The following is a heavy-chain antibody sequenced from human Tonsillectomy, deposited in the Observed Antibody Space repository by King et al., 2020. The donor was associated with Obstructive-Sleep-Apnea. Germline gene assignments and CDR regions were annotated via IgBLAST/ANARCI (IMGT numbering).Heavy chain of an antibody. D-gene: IGHD6-19*01. V-gene: IGHV4-39*07. CDR1: GDFISSSSYY. J-gene: IGHJ4*02. CDR2: IYYSGST. Sequence: QLQESGPGLVKPSETLSLTCNVSGDFISSSSYYWGWIRQPPGKGLEWIGSIYYSGSTYYNPSLKSRVTISTDTSKNQIFLKLNSVTAADTAVYYCVTSEGRNQWLAYFDYWGQGTLVTVSS. CDR3: VTSEGRNQWLAYFDY.